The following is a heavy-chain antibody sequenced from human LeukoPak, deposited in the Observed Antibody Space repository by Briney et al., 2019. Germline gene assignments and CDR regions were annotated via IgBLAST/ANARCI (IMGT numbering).Heavy chain of an antibody. D-gene: IGHD6-13*01. V-gene: IGHV4-30-2*01. CDR2: IYQSGST. CDR3: GRGGIAAAASGIDY. Sequence: SQTLSLTCAVSGGSISSGGYSWSWIRQPPGKGLEWLGYIYQSGSTYYNPSLKSRVTISVDRSKSQFSLKLSSVTAADTAVYYCGRGGIAAAASGIDYWGQGTLVTVSS. CDR1: GGSISSGGYS. J-gene: IGHJ4*02.